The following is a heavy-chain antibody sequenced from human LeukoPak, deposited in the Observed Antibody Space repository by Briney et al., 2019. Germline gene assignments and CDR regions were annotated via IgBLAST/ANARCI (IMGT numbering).Heavy chain of an antibody. CDR1: GFAFSSYE. CDR2: ISGGRDTM. J-gene: IGHJ4*02. CDR3: VRVGRIQYCDY. D-gene: IGHD5-18*01. V-gene: IGHV3-48*03. Sequence: GGSLRLSCAASGFAFSSYEMNWVRQAPGKGPEWISYISGGRDTMYYADSVKGRFTSSRDNAKNSLFLQLNSLRAEDTAVYYCVRVGRIQYCDYWGQGTPVSVSS.